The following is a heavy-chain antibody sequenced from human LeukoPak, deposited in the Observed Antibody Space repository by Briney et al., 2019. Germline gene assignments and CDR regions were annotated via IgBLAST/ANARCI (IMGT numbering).Heavy chain of an antibody. D-gene: IGHD2-2*02. CDR3: AREGEYCSSTSCYNYFDY. CDR1: GFTFSSYS. Sequence: GGSLRLSCAASGFTFSSYSMNWVRQAPGKGLEWVLSISSSSSYIYYADSVKGRFTISRDNAKNSLYLQMNSLRAEDTAVYYWAREGEYCSSTSCYNYFDYWGQGTLVTVSS. CDR2: ISSSSSYI. J-gene: IGHJ4*02. V-gene: IGHV3-21*01.